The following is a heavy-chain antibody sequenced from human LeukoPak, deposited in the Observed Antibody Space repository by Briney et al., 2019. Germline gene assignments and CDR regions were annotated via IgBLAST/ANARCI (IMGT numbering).Heavy chain of an antibody. J-gene: IGHJ4*02. CDR2: INPNSGGT. CDR3: ARDRYSGYEPFDY. Sequence: ASVKVSCKASGYTVTGYYMHWVRQAPGQGLEWMGWINPNSGGTNYAQKFQGRVTMTRDTSISTAYMELSRLRSDDTAVYYCARDRYSGYEPFDYWGQGTLVTVSS. D-gene: IGHD5-12*01. V-gene: IGHV1-2*02. CDR1: GYTVTGYY.